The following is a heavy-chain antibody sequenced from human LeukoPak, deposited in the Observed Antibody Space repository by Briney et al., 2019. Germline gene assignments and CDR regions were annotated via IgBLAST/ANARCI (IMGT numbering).Heavy chain of an antibody. Sequence: ASVKVSCKASGCTFTSYGISWVRQAPGQGLEWMGWISAYNGNTNYAQKLQGRVTMTTDTSTSTAYMELRSLRSDDTAVYYCARDYDILTGYTNWFDPWGQGTLVTVSS. D-gene: IGHD3-9*01. CDR3: ARDYDILTGYTNWFDP. V-gene: IGHV1-18*01. CDR2: ISAYNGNT. J-gene: IGHJ5*02. CDR1: GCTFTSYG.